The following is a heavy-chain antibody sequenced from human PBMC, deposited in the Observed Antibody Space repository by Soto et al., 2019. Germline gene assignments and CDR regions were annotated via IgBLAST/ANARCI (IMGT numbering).Heavy chain of an antibody. Sequence: GGSLRLSCTGSGFTFGDFGMSWFRQAPGKGLEWLSFIRSKGYGGTTESAASVRGRFITSRDDSKSIAYLQMNSLKTEDTAVYYCASLTSWSQEYYYGMDVWGQGTTVTVS. D-gene: IGHD2-2*01. CDR3: ASLTSWSQEYYYGMDV. V-gene: IGHV3-49*03. CDR2: IRSKGYGGTT. CDR1: GFTFGDFG. J-gene: IGHJ6*02.